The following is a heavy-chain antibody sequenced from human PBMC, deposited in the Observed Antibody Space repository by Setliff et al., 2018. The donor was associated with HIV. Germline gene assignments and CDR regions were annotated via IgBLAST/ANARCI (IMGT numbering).Heavy chain of an antibody. CDR1: GYTFINYD. Sequence: VASVKVSCKASGYTFINYDIYWVRQTTGQGLEWMGWMNPDSGNTGYAQKFQGRVTMTRNTSISTAYMDLSSLRSEDTAVYYCARGKVHRGNILYYWGQGTLVTVSS. V-gene: IGHV1-8*02. J-gene: IGHJ4*02. CDR3: ARGKVHRGNILYY. CDR2: MNPDSGNT. D-gene: IGHD2-8*01.